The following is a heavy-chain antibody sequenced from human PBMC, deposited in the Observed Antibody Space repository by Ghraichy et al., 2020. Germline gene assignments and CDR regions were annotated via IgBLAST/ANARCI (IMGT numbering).Heavy chain of an antibody. Sequence: GGSLTLSCAVSGFTVSGNYMTWVRQAPGKGLEWVSIIYSGGSTYYADSVKGRFTISRDNPKNTVYLQMNSLRAEDTAVYFCARDRVFCAGNECYYYYNYGMDVWGQGTTVTVSS. CDR3: ARDRVFCAGNECYYYYNYGMDV. CDR2: IYSGGST. D-gene: IGHD2-21*01. J-gene: IGHJ6*02. V-gene: IGHV3-53*01. CDR1: GFTVSGNY.